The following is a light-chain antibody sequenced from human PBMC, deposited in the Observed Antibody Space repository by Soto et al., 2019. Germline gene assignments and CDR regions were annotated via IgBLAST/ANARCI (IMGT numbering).Light chain of an antibody. V-gene: IGKV3-20*01. J-gene: IGKJ5*01. CDR3: QQYGSSPPLIT. CDR2: GAS. CDR1: QSVRNSY. Sequence: EILLTQSPGTLSLSPGERATLSCRASQSVRNSYLAWYQQKPGQAPRLLIYGASGRATGIPDRFSGSGSGTDYTLTISRLEPEDFAVYYCQQYGSSPPLITFGQGTRLEIK.